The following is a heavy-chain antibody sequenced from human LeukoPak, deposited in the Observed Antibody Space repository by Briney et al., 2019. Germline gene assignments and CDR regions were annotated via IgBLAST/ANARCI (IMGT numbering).Heavy chain of an antibody. V-gene: IGHV3-49*04. CDR3: TRDPYGGSQEYFTY. J-gene: IGHJ4*02. D-gene: IGHD1-26*01. CDR2: IRDRAHGETM. Sequence: GGSLRLSCTGSGFTFGDYAMSWVRQAPGKGLEWVGFIRDRAHGETMKYAASVRGRFTISRDDSISIAYLQMDSLKTEDTAVYYCTRDPYGGSQEYFTYWGQGTLVTVSS. CDR1: GFTFGDYA.